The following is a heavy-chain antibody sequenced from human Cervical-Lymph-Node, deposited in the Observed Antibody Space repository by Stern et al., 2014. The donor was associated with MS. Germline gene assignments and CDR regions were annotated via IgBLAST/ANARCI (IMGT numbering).Heavy chain of an antibody. J-gene: IGHJ4*02. D-gene: IGHD2-2*01. Sequence: QLQLQESGPGLVRPSGTLSLTCAVSGDSISNDNWWRWVRQHPGKGLEWLWEVYQSWSANYDPSRKSRVSISVDKSKNQFSLRLTSMTAAYTAVYYCARDQGFQLMNSWGQGTLVIVSS. CDR1: GDSISNDNW. CDR3: ARDQGFQLMNS. CDR2: VYQSWSA. V-gene: IGHV4-4*02.